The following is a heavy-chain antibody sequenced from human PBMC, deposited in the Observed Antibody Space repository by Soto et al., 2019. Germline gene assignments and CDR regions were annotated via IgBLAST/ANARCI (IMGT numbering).Heavy chain of an antibody. CDR1: GGTFNRQA. CDR3: ARVDSSMFEGGEWSDP. J-gene: IGHJ5*02. D-gene: IGHD3-10*02. Sequence: QVVQSGAEVKKPGSSVKVSCKASGGTFNRQAFSWVRQAPGQGLEWMGGFIPIFGTTDYSQKFQGRVTITADEATSTAYMELSSLTSDDTAVYYCARVDSSMFEGGEWSDPWGQGTLVTVSS. V-gene: IGHV1-69*12. CDR2: FIPIFGTT.